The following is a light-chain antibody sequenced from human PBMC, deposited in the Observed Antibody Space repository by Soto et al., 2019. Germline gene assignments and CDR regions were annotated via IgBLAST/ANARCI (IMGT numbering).Light chain of an antibody. CDR3: QKYNSAPPT. Sequence: DIPLAQSPSALSAAVADGASTXSRASQSISSWLAWYQQKPGKAPKLLIYDASSLESGVPSRFSGSGSGPEFTLTISSLQPEDLATYSCQKYNSAPPTFGQGTKVDIK. CDR2: DAS. V-gene: IGKV1-5*01. J-gene: IGKJ1*01. CDR1: QSISSW.